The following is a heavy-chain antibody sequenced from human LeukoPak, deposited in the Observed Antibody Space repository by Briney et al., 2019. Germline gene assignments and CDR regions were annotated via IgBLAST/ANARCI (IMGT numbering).Heavy chain of an antibody. CDR2: INYIGST. Sequence: SETLSLTCTVTGGSISSDYWSWIRQPPGKGLYWIGYINYIGSTNYNPSLKSRVTISIDTSKNQFSLKLSSVAAADTAVYYCARQGTGSSWFFDSWGQGTVVAVSS. V-gene: IGHV4-59*08. J-gene: IGHJ4*02. CDR1: GGSISSDY. D-gene: IGHD6-13*01. CDR3: ARQGTGSSWFFDS.